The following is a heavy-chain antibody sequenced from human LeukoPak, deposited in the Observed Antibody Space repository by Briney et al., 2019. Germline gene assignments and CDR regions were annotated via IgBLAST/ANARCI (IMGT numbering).Heavy chain of an antibody. Sequence: SETLSLTCTVSGGSISSGDYYWSWIRQHPGKGLEWIGYIYYSGSTYYNPSLKSRVTISVDTSKNQFSLKLSSVTAADTAVYYCARDVLELRGLHWFDPWGQGTLVTVSS. D-gene: IGHD1-7*01. CDR1: GGSISSGDYY. J-gene: IGHJ5*02. CDR2: IYYSGST. V-gene: IGHV4-31*03. CDR3: ARDVLELRGLHWFDP.